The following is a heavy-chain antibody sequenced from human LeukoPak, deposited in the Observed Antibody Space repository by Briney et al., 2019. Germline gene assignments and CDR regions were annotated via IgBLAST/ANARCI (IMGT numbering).Heavy chain of an antibody. CDR1: GYTFTGYY. D-gene: IGHD6-13*01. J-gene: IGHJ6*02. V-gene: IGHV1-2*06. CDR2: INPNSGGT. CDR3: ARALIAAADPYYYGMDV. Sequence: ASVKVSCKASGYTFTGYYMHRVRQAPGQGLEWMGRINPNSGGTNYAQKFQGRVTMTRDTSISTAYMELSRLRSDDTAVYYCARALIAAADPYYYGMDVWGQGTTVTVSS.